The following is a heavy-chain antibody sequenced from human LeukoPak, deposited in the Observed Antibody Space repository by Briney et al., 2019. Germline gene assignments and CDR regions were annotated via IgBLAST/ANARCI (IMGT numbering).Heavy chain of an antibody. V-gene: IGHV4-34*01. CDR3: ARQASDRYDFWSGSSYYFDY. CDR1: GGSFSGYY. CDR2: INHSGST. J-gene: IGHJ4*02. Sequence: SETLSLTCAVYGGSFSGYYWSWIRQPPGKGLEWIGEINHSGSTNYNPSLKSRVTISVDTSKNQFSLKLSSVTAADTAVYYCARQASDRYDFWSGSSYYFDYWGQGTLVTVSS. D-gene: IGHD3-3*01.